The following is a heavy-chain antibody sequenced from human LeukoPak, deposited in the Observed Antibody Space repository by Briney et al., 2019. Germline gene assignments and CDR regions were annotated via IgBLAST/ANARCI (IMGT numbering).Heavy chain of an antibody. Sequence: GASVKVSCKASGYTFTSYDINWVRQAPGQGLEWMGGIIPIFGTANYAQKFQGRVTITADESTSTAYMELSSLRSEDTAVYYCARTLTYGEYYYYYMDVWGKGTTVTVSS. D-gene: IGHD3-9*01. CDR3: ARTLTYGEYYYYYMDV. CDR2: IIPIFGTA. J-gene: IGHJ6*03. V-gene: IGHV1-69*13. CDR1: GYTFTSYD.